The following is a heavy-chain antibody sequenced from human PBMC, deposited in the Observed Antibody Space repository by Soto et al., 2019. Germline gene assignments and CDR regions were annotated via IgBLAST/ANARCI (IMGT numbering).Heavy chain of an antibody. CDR1: GYPVTAYY. Sequence: QLHLVQSGAVVKKPGASVTVSCSASGYPVTAYYMHWVRQAPGRGLEWMGGINPATGAAKYTQTSQGRVTMTRETSTSTVFMEPSGLTSEDTAVFYCARGGGVGVAGSAAFDMWGQGTLVTVSS. V-gene: IGHV1-2*02. CDR2: INPATGAA. D-gene: IGHD3-3*01. J-gene: IGHJ3*02. CDR3: ARGGGVGVAGSAAFDM.